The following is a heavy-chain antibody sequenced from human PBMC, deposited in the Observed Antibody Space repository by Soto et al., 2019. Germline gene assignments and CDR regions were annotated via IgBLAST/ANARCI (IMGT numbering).Heavy chain of an antibody. CDR2: ISAYNGNT. V-gene: IGHV1-18*01. CDR1: GYTFTSYG. J-gene: IGHJ4*02. CDR3: ARVLRYFTRTPRGGSY. Sequence: QVQLVQSGAEVKKPGASVKVSCKASGYTFTSYGISWVRQAPGQGLEWMGWISAYNGNTNYAQKLQGRVTMTTDTPTSTAYMELRSLRSDDTAVYYCARVLRYFTRTPRGGSYWGQGTLVTVSS. D-gene: IGHD3-9*01.